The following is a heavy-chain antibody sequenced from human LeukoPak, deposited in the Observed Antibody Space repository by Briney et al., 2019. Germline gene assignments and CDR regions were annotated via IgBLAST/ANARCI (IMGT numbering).Heavy chain of an antibody. V-gene: IGHV3-21*01. CDR3: ARVPYGGNSVDY. D-gene: IGHD4-23*01. Sequence: TGGSLRLSCAASGFTFSSYSMNWVRQAPGKGLEWVSSISSSSSYIYYADSVKGRFTISRDNAKNSLYLQMNSLRAEDTAVYYCARVPYGGNSVDYWGQGTLVTVSS. J-gene: IGHJ4*02. CDR1: GFTFSSYS. CDR2: ISSSSSYI.